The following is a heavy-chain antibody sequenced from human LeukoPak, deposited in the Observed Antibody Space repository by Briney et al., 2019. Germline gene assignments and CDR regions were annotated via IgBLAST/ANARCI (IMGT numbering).Heavy chain of an antibody. CDR1: GFTFSSYW. CDR3: ARGAAAGSSDAEYYYYYGMDV. Sequence: GGSLRLSCAASGFTFSSYWMHWVRQAPGKGLVWVSRINSDGSSTSYADSVKGRFTISRDNAKNTLYLQMNSLRAEDTAVYYCARGAAAGSSDAEYYYYYGMDVWGQGTTVTVSS. J-gene: IGHJ6*02. CDR2: INSDGSST. D-gene: IGHD6-13*01. V-gene: IGHV3-74*01.